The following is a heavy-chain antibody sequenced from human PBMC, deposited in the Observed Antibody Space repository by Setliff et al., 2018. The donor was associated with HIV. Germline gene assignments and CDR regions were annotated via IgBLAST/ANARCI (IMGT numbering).Heavy chain of an antibody. V-gene: IGHV3-30*18. D-gene: IGHD6-6*01. CDR1: GFSFSNYG. CDR3: AKARSEYQLMPWYYYMDV. Sequence: GESLKISCVASGFSFSNYGMHWVRQAPGKGLEWVAVMLYDGSDRYYADSVKGRFTISRDNSKKTLYLQMNSLRPEDTAVYHCAKARSEYQLMPWYYYMDVWGQGTLVTVSS. CDR2: MLYDGSDR. J-gene: IGHJ6*03.